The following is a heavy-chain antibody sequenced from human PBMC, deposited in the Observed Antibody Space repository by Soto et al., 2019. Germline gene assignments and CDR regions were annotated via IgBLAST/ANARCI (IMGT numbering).Heavy chain of an antibody. CDR2: IYYSGST. J-gene: IGHJ4*02. Sequence: PSETLSLTCTFSCGSIISYYWSWIRQPPGKGLEWIGYIYYSGSTNYNPSLKSRVTISVDTSKNQFSLKLSSVTAADTAVYYCARVSEGDYFDYWGQGTLVTVSS. V-gene: IGHV4-59*01. CDR3: ARVSEGDYFDY. CDR1: CGSIISYY.